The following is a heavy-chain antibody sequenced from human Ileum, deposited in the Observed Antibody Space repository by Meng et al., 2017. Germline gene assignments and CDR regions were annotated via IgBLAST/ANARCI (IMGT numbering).Heavy chain of an antibody. D-gene: IGHD3-16*01. J-gene: IGHJ4*01. V-gene: IGHV1-3*01. CDR2: IHAGSGDT. CDR1: GFTFSNYA. CDR3: GRGRASSYFDF. Sequence: QVQCVLSGAEVKKLGASVRISCKASGFTFSNYAIYWVRQAPGQRLEWLGWIHAGSGDTKFSQTFQGRLTFDRDTSADTVYMELSSLTSGDRAVYYCGRGRASSYFDFLGQGTLVTVSS.